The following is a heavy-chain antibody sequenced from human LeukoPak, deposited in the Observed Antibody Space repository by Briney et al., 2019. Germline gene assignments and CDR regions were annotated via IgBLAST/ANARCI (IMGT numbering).Heavy chain of an antibody. Sequence: PGRSLSLSCAAYGFTFSSYPMHWVRQAPGKGLVWVAVISYHGNNKYYADSVKGRFTISRDNSKNTLYLQMNSLRAEDTAVYYCVRDKGCSGGSCYSASYYYGMDVWGQGTTVTVSS. J-gene: IGHJ6*02. D-gene: IGHD2-15*01. CDR3: VRDKGCSGGSCYSASYYYGMDV. V-gene: IGHV3-30-3*01. CDR2: ISYHGNNK. CDR1: GFTFSSYP.